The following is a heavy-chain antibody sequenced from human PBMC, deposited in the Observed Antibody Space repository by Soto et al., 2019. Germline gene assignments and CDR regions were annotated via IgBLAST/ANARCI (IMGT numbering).Heavy chain of an antibody. CDR2: IGRSSDT. CDR1: GFTFTDYY. Sequence: QVHLVESGGGLVKPGGSLRLSCAASGFTFTDYYMSWIRQAPGKGLEWVSYIGRSSDTNYADSMKGRFIISRDNAKNSLYLQMNSLRDEDTAVYYCARGPCRTTSSHVSYYGMDVWGQGTTVTVSS. V-gene: IGHV3-11*05. D-gene: IGHD2-2*01. J-gene: IGHJ6*02. CDR3: ARGPCRTTSSHVSYYGMDV.